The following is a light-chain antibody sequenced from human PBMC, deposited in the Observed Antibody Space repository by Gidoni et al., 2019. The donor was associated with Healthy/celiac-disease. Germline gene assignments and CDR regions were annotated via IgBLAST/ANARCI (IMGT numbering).Light chain of an antibody. V-gene: IGLV3-21*02. Sequence: VLTQPPSVSVAPGQTARITCGGNNIGSKSVHWYQQKPGQAPVLVVYDDSDRPSGIPARFSGSNSGNTATLTISRVEAGDEADYYCQVWDSSSDHPKVVFGGGTKLTVL. CDR1: NIGSKS. CDR3: QVWDSSSDHPKVV. CDR2: DDS. J-gene: IGLJ2*01.